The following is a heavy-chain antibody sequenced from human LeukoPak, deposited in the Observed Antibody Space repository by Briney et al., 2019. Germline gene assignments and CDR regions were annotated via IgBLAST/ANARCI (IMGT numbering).Heavy chain of an antibody. Sequence: GGSLRLSCAASGFTFSSYCMSWVRQAPGKGLEWVSAIGGSGGSTYYADSVKGRFTISRDNSKNTLYVQMNSLRAEDTAVYYCAKGHYYGSGSLDYWGQGTLVTVSS. CDR2: IGGSGGST. V-gene: IGHV3-23*01. CDR3: AKGHYYGSGSLDY. D-gene: IGHD3-10*01. J-gene: IGHJ4*02. CDR1: GFTFSSYC.